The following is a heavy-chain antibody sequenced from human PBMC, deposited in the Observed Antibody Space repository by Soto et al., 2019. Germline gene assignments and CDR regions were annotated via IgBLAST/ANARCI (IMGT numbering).Heavy chain of an antibody. J-gene: IGHJ6*02. CDR3: AREPTYDYVWGSYRYTVGPYYYYGMDV. D-gene: IGHD3-16*02. CDR2: INPSGGST. CDR1: GYTFTSYY. Sequence: EASVKVSCKASGYTFTSYYMHWVRQAPGQGLEWMGIINPSGGSTSYAQKFQGRVTMTRDTSTSTVYMELSSLRSEDTVVYYCAREPTYDYVWGSYRYTVGPYYYYGMDVWGQGTTVTVSS. V-gene: IGHV1-46*03.